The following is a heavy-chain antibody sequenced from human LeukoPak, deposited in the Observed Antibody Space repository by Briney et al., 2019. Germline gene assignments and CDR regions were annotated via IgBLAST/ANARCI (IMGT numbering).Heavy chain of an antibody. J-gene: IGHJ5*02. Sequence: SVKVSCKASGGTFSSYAISWVRQAPGQGLEWMGGIIPIFGTANYAQKFQGRVTITTDESTSTAYMELSSLRSEDTAVYYCARLTTVTNNWFDPWGQGALVTVSS. D-gene: IGHD4-17*01. CDR2: IIPIFGTA. CDR3: ARLTTVTNNWFDP. CDR1: GGTFSSYA. V-gene: IGHV1-69*05.